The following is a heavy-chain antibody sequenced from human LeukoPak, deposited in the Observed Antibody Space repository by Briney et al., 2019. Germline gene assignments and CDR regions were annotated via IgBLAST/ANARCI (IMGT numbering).Heavy chain of an antibody. D-gene: IGHD6-13*01. CDR2: IYSGGST. Sequence: GGSLRLSCAASGFTVSSNYMSWVRQAPGKGLEWVSVIYSGGSTYYADSVKGRFTISRDKSKNTLYLQMNSLRAEDTAVYYCAKDVSNSWYDYWGQGTLVTVSS. CDR1: GFTVSSNY. J-gene: IGHJ4*02. V-gene: IGHV3-53*01. CDR3: AKDVSNSWYDY.